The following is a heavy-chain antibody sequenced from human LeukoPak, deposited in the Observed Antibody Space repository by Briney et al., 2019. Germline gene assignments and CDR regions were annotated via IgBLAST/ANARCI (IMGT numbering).Heavy chain of an antibody. D-gene: IGHD3-3*01. Sequence: SETLSLTCTVSGGSISSYYWSWVRQPAGKGLEWIGRIYTSGSTNYNPSLKSRVTMSVDTSKNQFYLKLSSVTAADTAVYYCARSSWSGYYLPCYYYYLDVWGKGTTVTVSS. CDR1: GGSISSYY. V-gene: IGHV4-4*07. CDR3: ARSSWSGYYLPCYYYYLDV. J-gene: IGHJ6*03. CDR2: IYTSGST.